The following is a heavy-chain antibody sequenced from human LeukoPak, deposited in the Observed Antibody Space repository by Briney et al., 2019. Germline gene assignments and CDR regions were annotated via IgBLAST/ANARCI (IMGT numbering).Heavy chain of an antibody. Sequence: GGSLRLSCAASGFSFDDAWMTWVRQAPGKGLEWVGHIKDNTDTEYSAPVRGRFTISRDDSKNTLYLQMNSLETEDTAVYYCTTDVEAVGRGEIDYWGQGTLVTVSS. V-gene: IGHV3-15*01. CDR2: IKDNTDT. J-gene: IGHJ4*02. CDR3: TTDVEAVGRGEIDY. CDR1: GFSFDDAW. D-gene: IGHD6-13*01.